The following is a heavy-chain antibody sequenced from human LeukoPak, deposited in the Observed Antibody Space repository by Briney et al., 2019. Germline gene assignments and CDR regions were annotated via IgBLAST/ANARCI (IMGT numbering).Heavy chain of an antibody. Sequence: GVSVKVSCKASGFTFSGYYMHWVRQAPGQGLEWMAWISPNSGGTNYVQKFQGRVTVTRDTSISTDYMEISGLTSDDTALYYCAREPSGSGGYDYWGQGTLVTVSS. V-gene: IGHV1-2*02. D-gene: IGHD3-10*01. J-gene: IGHJ4*02. CDR3: AREPSGSGGYDY. CDR1: GFTFSGYY. CDR2: ISPNSGGT.